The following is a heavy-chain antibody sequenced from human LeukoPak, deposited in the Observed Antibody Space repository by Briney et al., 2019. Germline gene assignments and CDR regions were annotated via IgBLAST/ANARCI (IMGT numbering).Heavy chain of an antibody. V-gene: IGHV3-23*01. Sequence: GGSLRLSCAASGFTFSNYAMSWVRQAPGKGLEWASSISDSGGSTFYADSVKGRFTISRDNSKNTLYLQMNSLRAEDTAVYYCTREQDREAAATIVGDYWGQGTLVTVSS. CDR2: ISDSGGST. J-gene: IGHJ4*02. CDR1: GFTFSNYA. D-gene: IGHD3-22*01. CDR3: TREQDREAAATIVGDY.